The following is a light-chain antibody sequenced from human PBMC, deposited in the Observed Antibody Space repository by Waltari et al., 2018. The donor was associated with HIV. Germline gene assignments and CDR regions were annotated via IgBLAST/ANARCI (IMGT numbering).Light chain of an antibody. CDR2: SNN. J-gene: IGLJ3*02. CDR1: SSNIGAGFG. V-gene: IGLV1-40*01. CDR3: QSFDSSLSGSV. Sequence: QSVLTQPPSVSGAPGQTISISCTGSSSNIGAGFGVHWYQQLPGSAPKLLIFSNNNRPSGVPDRFSGSRSGTSASLAITGLLAEDEADYYCQSFDSSLSGSVFGAGTKLTVL.